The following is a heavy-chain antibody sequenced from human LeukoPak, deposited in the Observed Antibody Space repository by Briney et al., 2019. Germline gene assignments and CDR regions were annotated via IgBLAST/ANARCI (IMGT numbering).Heavy chain of an antibody. J-gene: IGHJ4*02. Sequence: SETLSLTCTVSGGSISSYYWSWIRQPPGKGLEWIGYIYYSGSTNYNPSLKSRVTISVDTSKNQFSLKLSSVTAADTAVYYCARASIAAAGTFVDYWGQGTLVTVSS. D-gene: IGHD6-13*01. CDR1: GGSISSYY. CDR2: IYYSGST. CDR3: ARASIAAAGTFVDY. V-gene: IGHV4-59*01.